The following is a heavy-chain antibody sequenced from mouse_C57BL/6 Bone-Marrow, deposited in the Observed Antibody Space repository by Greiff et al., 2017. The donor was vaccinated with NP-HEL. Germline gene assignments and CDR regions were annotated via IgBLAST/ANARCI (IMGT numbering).Heavy chain of an antibody. CDR3: TSFITYLWDY. Sequence: EVLLVESGDGLVKPGGSLKLSCAASGFTFSSYSMSWVRQTPEQRLEWVAYISRGGGYIYYADTVKGRFTISRDNARNTLYLQMSSLKSEDTAMYYCTSFITYLWDYWGQGTSVTVSS. CDR1: GFTFSSYS. V-gene: IGHV5-9-1*02. CDR2: ISRGGGYI. J-gene: IGHJ4*01. D-gene: IGHD1-1*01.